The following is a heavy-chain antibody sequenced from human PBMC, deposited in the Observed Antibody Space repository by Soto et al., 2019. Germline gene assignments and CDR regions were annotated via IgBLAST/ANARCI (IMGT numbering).Heavy chain of an antibody. CDR1: GYTFTGYY. V-gene: IGHV1-2*04. Sequence: GASVKVSCKASGYTFTGYYMHWVRQAPGQGLEWMGWINPNSGGTNYAQKFQGWVTMTRDTSISTAYMELSRLRSDDTAVYYCARVSPRYGDCFDYWGQGTLVTAPQ. CDR2: INPNSGGT. J-gene: IGHJ4*02. CDR3: ARVSPRYGDCFDY. D-gene: IGHD4-17*01.